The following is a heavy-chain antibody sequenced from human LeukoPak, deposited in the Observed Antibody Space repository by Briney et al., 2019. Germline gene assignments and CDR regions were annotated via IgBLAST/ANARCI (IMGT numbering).Heavy chain of an antibody. CDR3: ASTAIDAFDI. CDR1: GGSISSYY. CDR2: IYYSGST. V-gene: IGHV4-59*06. D-gene: IGHD5-18*01. Sequence: SETLSLTCTVSGGSISSYYWSWIRQPAGKGLEWIGYIYYSGSTYYNPSLKSRVTISVDTSKNQFSLKLSSVTAADTAVYYCASTAIDAFDIWGQGTMVTVSS. J-gene: IGHJ3*02.